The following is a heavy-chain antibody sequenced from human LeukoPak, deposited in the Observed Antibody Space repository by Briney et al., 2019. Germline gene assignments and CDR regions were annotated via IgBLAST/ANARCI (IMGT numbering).Heavy chain of an antibody. CDR3: ARERDYDTYFDY. J-gene: IGHJ4*02. D-gene: IGHD3-22*01. Sequence: GGSLRLSCAVSGFTASTHHMAWVREAPGKGLEWVSVRQPGNVSYYADSVTGRFTTSTDSSKNTLYLQMRDLRAEDTALYYCARERDYDTYFDYWGQGTLVIVSS. CDR2: RQPGNVS. CDR1: GFTASTHH. V-gene: IGHV3-53*01.